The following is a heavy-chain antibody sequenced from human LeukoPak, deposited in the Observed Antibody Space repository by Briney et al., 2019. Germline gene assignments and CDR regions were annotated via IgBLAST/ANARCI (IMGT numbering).Heavy chain of an antibody. D-gene: IGHD3-3*01. CDR2: INTNTGNP. CDR1: GGTFSSYA. CDR3: ARTVHYDFWSGYSADFDY. J-gene: IGHJ4*02. Sequence: EASVKVSCKASGGTFSSYAISWVRQAPGQGLEWMGWINTNTGNPTYAQGFTGRFVFSLDTSVSTAYLQISSLKAEDTAVYYCARTVHYDFWSGYSADFDYWGQGTLVTVSS. V-gene: IGHV7-4-1*02.